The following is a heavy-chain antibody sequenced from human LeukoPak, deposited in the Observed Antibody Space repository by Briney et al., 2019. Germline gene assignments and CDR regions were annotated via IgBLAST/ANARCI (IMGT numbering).Heavy chain of an antibody. J-gene: IGHJ4*02. CDR1: GFTFSNYW. V-gene: IGHV3-7*01. D-gene: IGHD7-27*01. CDR2: INQDGSAE. Sequence: PGGSLRLSCGASGFTFSNYWMSWVRQAPGKGLEWVANINQDGSAEYYVDSMKGRFTISRDNAKNSLYLQMNSLRAEDTAVYYCATADWGSVENWGQGTLVTVSS. CDR3: ATADWGSVEN.